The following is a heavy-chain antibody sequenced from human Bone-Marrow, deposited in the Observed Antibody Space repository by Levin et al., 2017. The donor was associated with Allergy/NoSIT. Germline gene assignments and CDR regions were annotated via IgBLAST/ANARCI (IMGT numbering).Heavy chain of an antibody. CDR3: ARRLDYYGSGRSSYYDSGISFAVGFDV. CDR1: GYTFSDYG. Sequence: PAASVKVSCTASGYTFSDYGITWVRQAPGQGLEWMGWISPYNGNTNSAQNLQGRVTMTTDTSTSTAYMGLRSLISDDTAVYYCARRLDYYGSGRSSYYDSGISFAVGFDVWGQGTTVTVSS. J-gene: IGHJ3*01. V-gene: IGHV1-18*01. D-gene: IGHD3-10*01. CDR2: ISPYNGNT.